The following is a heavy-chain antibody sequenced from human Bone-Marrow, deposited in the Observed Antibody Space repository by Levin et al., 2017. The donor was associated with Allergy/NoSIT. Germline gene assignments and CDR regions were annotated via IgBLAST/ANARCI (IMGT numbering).Heavy chain of an antibody. Sequence: ETLSLTCAASGFTFSSCWMSWVRQAPGKGLEWVANINPDGSEKNYVESVKGRFTISRDNTKNSLYLQVNSLRDEDIAVYYCAKGGGSGWPFDYWGQGNLVTVSS. D-gene: IGHD6-19*01. V-gene: IGHV3-7*01. CDR1: GFTFSSCW. J-gene: IGHJ4*02. CDR3: AKGGGSGWPFDY. CDR2: INPDGSEK.